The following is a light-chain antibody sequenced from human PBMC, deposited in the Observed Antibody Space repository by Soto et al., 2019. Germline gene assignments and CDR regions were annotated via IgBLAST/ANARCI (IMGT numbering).Light chain of an antibody. CDR3: KQYKGT. V-gene: IGKV1-5*01. CDR1: QSIGRW. CDR2: DAS. Sequence: DIQMTQSTSTLSASVGDRVTITCRASQSIGRWLAWYQQKPGAAPKLLIYDASSLQSGVPSRFSGSGSGTEFTLSISSLQPDDFATYYCKQYKGTFGQGTKV. J-gene: IGKJ1*01.